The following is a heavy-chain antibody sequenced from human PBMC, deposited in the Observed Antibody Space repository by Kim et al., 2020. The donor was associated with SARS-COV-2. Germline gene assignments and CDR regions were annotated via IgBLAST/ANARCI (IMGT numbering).Heavy chain of an antibody. Sequence: SLKSRVTISVDTSKNQFSLKLSSVTAADTAVYYCARGPTIAAADSNWFDPWGQGTLVTVSS. CDR3: ARGPTIAAADSNWFDP. J-gene: IGHJ5*02. D-gene: IGHD6-13*01. V-gene: IGHV4-34*01.